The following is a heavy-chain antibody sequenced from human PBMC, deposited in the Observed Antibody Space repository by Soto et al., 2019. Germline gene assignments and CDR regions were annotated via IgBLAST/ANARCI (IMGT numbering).Heavy chain of an antibody. D-gene: IGHD6-13*01. CDR2: ISAYNGNT. CDR1: GYTFTSYG. Sequence: ASVKVSCKASGYTFTSYGISWVRQAPGQGLEWMGWISAYNGNTNYAQKLQGRVTMTTDTSTRTAYMELRSLRSDDTAVYYCAREVKEQQLVRGLFDYWGQGTLVTVSS. J-gene: IGHJ4*02. V-gene: IGHV1-18*01. CDR3: AREVKEQQLVRGLFDY.